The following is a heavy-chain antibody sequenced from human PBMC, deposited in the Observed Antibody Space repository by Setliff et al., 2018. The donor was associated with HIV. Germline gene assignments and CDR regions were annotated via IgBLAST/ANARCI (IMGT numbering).Heavy chain of an antibody. Sequence: SETLSLSCTVSGGSIRSHYWSWIREPPGKGLEWIGYIYYSGTADYNPSLKSRATISIDTSNNQFALKLTSMTAADTAVYFCARLKSASGYFGFDSWGQGTLVTVSS. CDR1: GGSIRSHY. CDR3: ARLKSASGYFGFDS. J-gene: IGHJ4*02. D-gene: IGHD5-12*01. CDR2: IYYSGTA. V-gene: IGHV4-59*08.